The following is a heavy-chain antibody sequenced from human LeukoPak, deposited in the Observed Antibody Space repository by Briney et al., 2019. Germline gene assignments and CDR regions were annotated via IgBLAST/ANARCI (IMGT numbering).Heavy chain of an antibody. CDR1: GYTFTSYE. D-gene: IGHD6-19*01. CDR2: MNPNSSNT. CDR3: ARDHRGQWLVRSFDP. J-gene: IGHJ5*02. Sequence: ASVKVSCKASGYTFTSYEIQWLRQATGQGPEWMGWMNPNSSNTGSAQNFQGRVTMTRDTSISTAYMELSSLRSEDTAVYYCARDHRGQWLVRSFDPWGQGTLVTVSS. V-gene: IGHV1-8*01.